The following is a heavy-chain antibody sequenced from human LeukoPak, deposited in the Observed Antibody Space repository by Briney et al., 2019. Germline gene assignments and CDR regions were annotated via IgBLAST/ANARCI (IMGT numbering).Heavy chain of an antibody. D-gene: IGHD6-6*01. CDR1: GGSFSGYY. CDR3: ARGRIPYSSSSGKNWFDP. J-gene: IGHJ5*02. CDR2: INHSGST. V-gene: IGHV4-34*01. Sequence: PSETLSLTCAVYGGSFSGYYWSWIRQPPGKGLEWIGEINHSGSTNYNPSLKSRVTISVDTSKNQFSPKLSSVTAADTAVYYCARGRIPYSSSSGKNWFDPWGQGTLVTVSS.